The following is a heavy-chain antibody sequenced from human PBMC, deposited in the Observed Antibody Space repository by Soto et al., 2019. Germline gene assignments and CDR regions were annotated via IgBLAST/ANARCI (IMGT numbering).Heavy chain of an antibody. CDR1: GFTFGDYA. CDR3: AKSHNTSGWYVTTDY. J-gene: IGHJ4*02. Sequence: LRLSCAASGFTFGDYAMQWVRQAPGKGLEWVSAISWNSGSIDYADSVKGRFTISRDNAKNSLYLQMNSLRAEDTALYYCAKSHNTSGWYVTTDYWGQGTRVTFSS. V-gene: IGHV3-9*01. CDR2: ISWNSGSI. D-gene: IGHD6-19*01.